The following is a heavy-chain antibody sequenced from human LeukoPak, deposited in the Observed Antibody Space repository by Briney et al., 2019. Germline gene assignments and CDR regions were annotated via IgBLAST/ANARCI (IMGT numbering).Heavy chain of an antibody. CDR2: ISSSGSTI. J-gene: IGHJ4*02. CDR1: GFTFSDYY. V-gene: IGHV3-11*04. CDR3: ARSDNRYYFDS. Sequence: PGGSLRLSCAASGFTFSDYYMYWIRQAPGKGLEWISYISSSGSTIYYGDSVKGRFTISRDNAKNSLYLQMNSLTAEDTALYFCARSDNRYYFDSWGQGTLVTVSS. D-gene: IGHD5-24*01.